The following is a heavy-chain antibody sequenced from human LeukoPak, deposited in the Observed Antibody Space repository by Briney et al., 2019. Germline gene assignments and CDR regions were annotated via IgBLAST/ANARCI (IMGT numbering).Heavy chain of an antibody. J-gene: IGHJ4*02. Sequence: GGSLRLSCAASGFTFSSYSMNWVRQAPGKGLEWVSSISSSSSYIYYADSVKGRFSISRDNAKNSLYLQMNSLRAEDTAVYYCARAYYGSGSYYQQRFDYWGQGTLVTVSS. V-gene: IGHV3-21*01. CDR2: ISSSSSYI. CDR3: ARAYYGSGSYYQQRFDY. CDR1: GFTFSSYS. D-gene: IGHD3-10*01.